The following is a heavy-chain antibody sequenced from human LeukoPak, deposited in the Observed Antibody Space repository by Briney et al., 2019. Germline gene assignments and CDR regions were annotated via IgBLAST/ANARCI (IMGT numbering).Heavy chain of an antibody. J-gene: IGHJ4*02. V-gene: IGHV3-74*01. Sequence: PGGSLRLSCAASGFTFGNYWMHWVRQAPGKGLVWVSRLNADGNSITYADSVRGRFTISRDNAKNTVHLQMNSLRAEDTAIYFCAGAYSAYDPFDYWGQGILVTVSS. CDR3: AGAYSAYDPFDY. CDR1: GFTFGNYW. D-gene: IGHD5-12*01. CDR2: LNADGNSI.